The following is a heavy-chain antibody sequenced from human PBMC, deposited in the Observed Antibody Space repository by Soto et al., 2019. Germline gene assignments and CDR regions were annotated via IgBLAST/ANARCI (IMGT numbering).Heavy chain of an antibody. Sequence: VAPVKVSCKASGYTFTSYAMHWVRQAPGQRLEWMGWINAGNGNTKYSQKFQGRVTITRDTSASTAYMELSSLRSDDTAVYYCARDIHRSITIFGVVIIGPEELPDEPLAFDIWGQGTMVTVSS. CDR1: GYTFTSYA. CDR2: INAGNGNT. V-gene: IGHV1-3*01. J-gene: IGHJ3*02. D-gene: IGHD3-3*01. CDR3: ARDIHRSITIFGVVIIGPEELPDEPLAFDI.